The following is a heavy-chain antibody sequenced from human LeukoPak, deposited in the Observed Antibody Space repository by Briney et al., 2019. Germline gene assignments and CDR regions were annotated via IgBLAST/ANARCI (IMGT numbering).Heavy chain of an antibody. V-gene: IGHV3-23*01. CDR1: GFTFSSYA. CDR2: ISGSGGST. D-gene: IGHD3-22*01. CDR3: AKGNYYDSSGYGAFDI. J-gene: IGHJ3*02. Sequence: PGGSLRLSCAASGFTFSSYAISWVRQAPGKGLEWVSAISGSGGSTYYADSVKGRFTISRDNSKNTLYLQMNSLRAEDTAVYYCAKGNYYDSSGYGAFDIWGQGTMVTVSS.